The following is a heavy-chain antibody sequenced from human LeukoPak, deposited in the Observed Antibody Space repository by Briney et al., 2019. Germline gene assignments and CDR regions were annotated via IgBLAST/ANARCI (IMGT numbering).Heavy chain of an antibody. CDR1: GFSFSSYG. J-gene: IGHJ5*02. D-gene: IGHD4-11*01. CDR3: AKETDDYSNWLDP. Sequence: GGSLRLSCAASGFSFSSYGMHWVRQAPGKGLEWVSAISGSGGSTYYADSVKGRFTISRDNSKNTLYLQMNSLRAEDTAVYYCAKETDDYSNWLDPWGQGTLVTVSS. V-gene: IGHV3-23*01. CDR2: ISGSGGST.